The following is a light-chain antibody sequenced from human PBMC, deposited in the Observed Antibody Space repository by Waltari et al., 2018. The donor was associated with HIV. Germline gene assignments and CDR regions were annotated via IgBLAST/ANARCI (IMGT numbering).Light chain of an antibody. Sequence: FMLTQPHSVSESPGTTVTISCTRSSGSIASNYVPWYQQRPGSSPTTVSYEDNPRPSGVPNRFSGSIDSSSNSASLTVSGLKTEDEADYYCQSYDSSNQVFGGGTKLTVL. CDR3: QSYDSSNQV. CDR1: SGSIASNY. CDR2: EDN. V-gene: IGLV6-57*01. J-gene: IGLJ2*01.